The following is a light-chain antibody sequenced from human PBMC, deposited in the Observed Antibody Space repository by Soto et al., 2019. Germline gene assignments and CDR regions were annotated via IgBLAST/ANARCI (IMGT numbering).Light chain of an antibody. CDR2: DAF. Sequence: EIVLTQSPATLSLSPGERATLSCRASQSFSNYLIWYQQKPGQAPRLLIYDAFNRATGIPAMFSGSGSGTYFTLTIRSLDPANFAVYYCQQRAQCPITFGGGAKVAIK. CDR1: QSFSNY. J-gene: IGKJ4*01. CDR3: QQRAQCPIT. V-gene: IGKV3-11*01.